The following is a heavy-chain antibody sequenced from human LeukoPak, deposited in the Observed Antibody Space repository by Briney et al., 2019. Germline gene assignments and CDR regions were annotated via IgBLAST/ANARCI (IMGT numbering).Heavy chain of an antibody. CDR2: ISGSAHKI. J-gene: IGHJ4*02. Sequence: PGGSLRLSCVASGFTFSNYAMSWVRQAPEKGLDWVSVISGSAHKIRYADSVKGRFTISRDNSENTVYLQMNNLRAEDTALYYCAGRVTGYSSGYVYWGQRTLVTVSS. V-gene: IGHV3-23*01. CDR1: GFTFSNYA. CDR3: AGRVTGYSSGYVY. D-gene: IGHD5-18*01.